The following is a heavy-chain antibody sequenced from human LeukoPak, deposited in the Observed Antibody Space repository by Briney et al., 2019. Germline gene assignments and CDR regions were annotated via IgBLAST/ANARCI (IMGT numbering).Heavy chain of an antibody. CDR1: GFTFSSYA. CDR3: AKASSGVPAANWFDP. V-gene: IGHV3-23*01. Sequence: GGSLRLXCAASGFTFSSYAMSWVRQSAGKGLEWVSLISASGGSTYYADSVKGRFTISRDNSKNTLYLQMNSLRAEDTALYYCAKASSGVPAANWFDPWGQGTLVTVSS. J-gene: IGHJ5*02. D-gene: IGHD2-2*01. CDR2: ISASGGST.